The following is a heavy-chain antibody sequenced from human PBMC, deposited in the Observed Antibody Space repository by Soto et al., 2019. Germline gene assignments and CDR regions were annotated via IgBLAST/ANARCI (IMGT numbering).Heavy chain of an antibody. V-gene: IGHV3-11*01. J-gene: IGHJ4*02. D-gene: IGHD3-16*02. CDR2: ISSSGSTI. Sequence: QVQLVESGGGLVKPGGSLRLSCAASGFTFSDYYMSWIRQAPGKGLEWVSYISSSGSTIYYADSEKGRFTISRDNAKNSPYLQMNSLRAEDTAVYYCARDEEAWGSYRLGDPCYWGQGTLVTVSS. CDR3: ARDEEAWGSYRLGDPCY. CDR1: GFTFSDYY.